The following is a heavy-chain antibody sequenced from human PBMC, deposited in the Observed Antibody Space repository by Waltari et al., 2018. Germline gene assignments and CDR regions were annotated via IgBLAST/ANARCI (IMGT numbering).Heavy chain of an antibody. CDR2: VGPKDGET. J-gene: IGHJ5*02. CDR1: GYTFADYY. D-gene: IGHD2-15*01. CDR3: SRSGSDDWFDP. Sequence: EVQLFQSGAEVKKPGATVKISCKSSGYTFADYYIHWVKQTPGKGLEWMGRVGPKDGETIYAEKFQDRVTISADTSTDTVYMIMNGLRFDDTALYFCSRSGSDDWFDPWGRGTPVTVVS. V-gene: IGHV1-69-2*01.